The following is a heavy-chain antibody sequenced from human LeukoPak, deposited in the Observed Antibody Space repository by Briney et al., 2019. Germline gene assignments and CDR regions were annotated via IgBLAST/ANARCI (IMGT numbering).Heavy chain of an antibody. Sequence: NPSETLSLACTVTGGSISSGSYYWSWIRQPAGTGLECIGRIYTSGSTNYNTSLKSRVTISVDTSKNQFSLKLSSVTAADTAVYYCARDPIDYDSSRPHGAFDIWGQGTMVTVSS. CDR1: GGSISSGSYY. V-gene: IGHV4-61*02. D-gene: IGHD3-22*01. CDR3: ARDPIDYDSSRPHGAFDI. J-gene: IGHJ3*02. CDR2: IYTSGST.